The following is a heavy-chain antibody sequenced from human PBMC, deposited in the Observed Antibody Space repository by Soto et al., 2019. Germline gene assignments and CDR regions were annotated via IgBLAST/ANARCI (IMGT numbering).Heavy chain of an antibody. CDR1: GFSFSSYT. D-gene: IGHD3-9*01. V-gene: IGHV3-30*04. CDR3: VGAAMWTGKGFEA. J-gene: IGHJ5*02. CDR2: TSYDGTNK. Sequence: QVQLVEAGGGVVQPGRYLRLSCAASGFSFSSYTMHWVRQTPGRGLQWVAVTSYDGTNKYYANSVRGRFTISRDKSNSTVHLQMNNLRADDTAVYYSVGAAMWTGKGFEAWGQGTLLTVSS.